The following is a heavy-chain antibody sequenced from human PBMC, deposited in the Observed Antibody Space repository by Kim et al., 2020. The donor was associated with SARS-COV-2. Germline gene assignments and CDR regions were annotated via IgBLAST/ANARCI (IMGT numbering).Heavy chain of an antibody. J-gene: IGHJ6*02. CDR1: GGTFSSYA. Sequence: SVKVSCKASGGTFSSYAISWVRQAPGQGLEWIGGIIPIFGTANYAQKFQGRVTITADESTSTAYMELSSLRSEDTAVYYCARDRNRSGYGIGYYYYGMDVWGQGTTVTVSS. CDR3: ARDRNRSGYGIGYYYYGMDV. CDR2: IIPIFGTA. D-gene: IGHD5-12*01. V-gene: IGHV1-69*13.